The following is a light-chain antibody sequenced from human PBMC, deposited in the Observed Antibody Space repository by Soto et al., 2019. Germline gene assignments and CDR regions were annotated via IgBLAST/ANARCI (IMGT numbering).Light chain of an antibody. CDR3: QQYNSYSGT. V-gene: IGKV1-5*01. CDR2: DAS. Sequence: GDIVPLNFRASQNVTTSMAWYQQKPWKAPNLLIYDASSLESGVPSRFSGSGSGTEFTLTISSLQPDDFATYYCQQYNSYSGTFGQGTKVDIK. CDR1: QNVTTS. J-gene: IGKJ1*01.